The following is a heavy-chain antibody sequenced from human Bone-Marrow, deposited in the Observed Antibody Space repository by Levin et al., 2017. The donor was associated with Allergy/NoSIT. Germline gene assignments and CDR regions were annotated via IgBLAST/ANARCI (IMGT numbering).Heavy chain of an antibody. CDR3: ARQDGITGTRSYNWFDP. CDR2: INHSGST. D-gene: IGHD1-7*01. Sequence: SQTLSLTCAVYGGSFSGYYWSWIRQPPGKGLEWIGEINHSGSTNYNPSLKSRVTISVDTSKNQFSLKLSSVTAADTAVYYCARQDGITGTRSYNWFDPWGQGTLVTVSS. J-gene: IGHJ5*02. CDR1: GGSFSGYY. V-gene: IGHV4-34*01.